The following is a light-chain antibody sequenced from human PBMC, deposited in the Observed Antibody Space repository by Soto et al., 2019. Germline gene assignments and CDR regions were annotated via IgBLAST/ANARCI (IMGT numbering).Light chain of an antibody. CDR1: SSDVGGYNY. CDR2: DVS. CDR3: SSYTSSSTLDV. J-gene: IGLJ1*01. Sequence: QSVLTQPASVSGSPGQSITISCTGTSSDVGGYNYVSWYQQHPGKAPKLMIYDVSNRPSGVSNRFSGSKCGNTASLTISGLQAEDEADYYCSSYTSSSTLDVFGTGTKVTVL. V-gene: IGLV2-14*01.